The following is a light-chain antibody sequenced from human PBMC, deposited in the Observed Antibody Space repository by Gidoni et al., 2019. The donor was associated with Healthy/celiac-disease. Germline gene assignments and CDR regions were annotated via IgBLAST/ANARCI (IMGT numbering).Light chain of an antibody. CDR1: KSVSSY. V-gene: IGKV3-11*01. CDR2: DAS. CDR3: QQSSNGSWT. Sequence: VLTQSPATLSFSPGERATLSSRASKSVSSYLAWYQQKPGQAPRLLIYDASNRATGIPARFSGSGYGTDFTITISSLEPEEFAVYYCQQSSNGSWTFGQGTKVEIK. J-gene: IGKJ1*01.